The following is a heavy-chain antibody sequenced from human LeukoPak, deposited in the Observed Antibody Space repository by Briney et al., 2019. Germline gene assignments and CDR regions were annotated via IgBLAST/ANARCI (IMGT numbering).Heavy chain of an antibody. D-gene: IGHD3-9*01. V-gene: IGHV1-24*01. CDR3: ATGLISTGYYNQSPDY. J-gene: IGHJ4*02. CDR1: GYTLTELS. CDR2: FDPEDGET. Sequence: ASVKVSCKVSGYTLTELSMHWVRQAPGKGLEWMGGFDPEDGETIYAQKFQGRVTMTEDTSTDTAYMELSSLRSEDTAVYYCATGLISTGYYNQSPDYWGQGTLVTVSS.